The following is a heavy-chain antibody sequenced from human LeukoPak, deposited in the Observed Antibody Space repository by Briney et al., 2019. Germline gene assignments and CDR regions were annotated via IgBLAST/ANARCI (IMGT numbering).Heavy chain of an antibody. Sequence: GASVKVSCKASGYTSSNYYMHWVRQAPGQGFEWMGIINPSGGDTRYAQKFQGRVSMTRDMSTSTVYMELSSLRSEDTAVYFCARARHILMVTVNFDYWGQGTLVTVSS. CDR1: GYTSSNYY. CDR3: ARARHILMVTVNFDY. CDR2: INPSGGDT. J-gene: IGHJ4*02. D-gene: IGHD2-21*02. V-gene: IGHV1-46*01.